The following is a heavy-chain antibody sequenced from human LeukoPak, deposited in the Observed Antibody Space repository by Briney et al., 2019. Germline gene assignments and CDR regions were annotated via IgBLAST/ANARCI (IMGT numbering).Heavy chain of an antibody. CDR1: GGSISSSSYY. CDR2: IYYSGST. V-gene: IGHV4-39*01. Sequence: SETLSLTCTVSGGSISSSSYYWGWIRQPPGKGLEWIGSIYYSGSTYYNPSPKSRVTISVDTSKNQFSLKLSSVTAADMAVYYCARLVSADYTSSWYVRYFDLWGRGALVTVSS. D-gene: IGHD6-13*01. CDR3: ARLVSADYTSSWYVRYFDL. J-gene: IGHJ2*01.